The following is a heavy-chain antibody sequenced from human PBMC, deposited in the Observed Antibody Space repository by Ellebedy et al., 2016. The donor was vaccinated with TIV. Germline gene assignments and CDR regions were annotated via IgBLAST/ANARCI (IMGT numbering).Heavy chain of an antibody. V-gene: IGHV3-30*02. D-gene: IGHD4-17*01. Sequence: GESLKISCAASGFTFSSYGIHGVRRAPGKGLEWVAAIGYDGSKKSYADSVKGRITISRDNSKNTVDLQMNSLRAEDTAVYYCAKRAQISSHGLDIWGQGTMVTVSS. CDR1: GFTFSSYG. CDR2: IGYDGSKK. J-gene: IGHJ3*02. CDR3: AKRAQISSHGLDI.